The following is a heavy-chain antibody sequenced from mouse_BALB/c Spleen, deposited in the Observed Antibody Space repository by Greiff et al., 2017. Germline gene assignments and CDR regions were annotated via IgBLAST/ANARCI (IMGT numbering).Heavy chain of an antibody. V-gene: IGHV1-4*01. CDR3: ACYYDDAMDY. J-gene: IGHJ4*01. CDR2: INPSSGYT. Sequence: QVTLKESGAELARPGASVKMSCKASGYTFTSYSMHWVKQRPGQGLEWIGYINPSSGYTNYNQKFKDKATLTADKSSSTAYMQLSSLTSEDSAVYYCACYYDDAMDYWGQGTSVTVSS. CDR1: GYTFTSYS. D-gene: IGHD1-1*01.